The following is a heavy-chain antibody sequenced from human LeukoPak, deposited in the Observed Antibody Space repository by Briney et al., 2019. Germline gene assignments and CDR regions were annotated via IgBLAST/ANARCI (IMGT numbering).Heavy chain of an antibody. CDR2: TSYDGANN. V-gene: IGHV3-30*18. CDR3: AKDRGSGWSYYFDY. Sequence: GRSLRLSCAASGFTFRTYGMHWVRQAPGEGLEWVAVTSYDGANNYYADSVKGRFTISRDNSKNTLHLQMNTLRPEDTAVYYCAKDRGSGWSYYFDYWGQGTLVTVSS. J-gene: IGHJ4*02. D-gene: IGHD6-19*01. CDR1: GFTFRTYG.